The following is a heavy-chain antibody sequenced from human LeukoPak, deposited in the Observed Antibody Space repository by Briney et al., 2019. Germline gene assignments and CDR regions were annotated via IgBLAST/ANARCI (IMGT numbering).Heavy chain of an antibody. CDR2: IDYEGGTT. CDR3: AKEEGVVIFDY. D-gene: IGHD3-3*01. Sequence: GGSLRLSCVASGFTFSSHWMHWVRQVPGKGLVWVSRIDYEGGTTDYADSVEGRFTISRDNSKNTLYLQMNSLRAEDTAVYYCAKEEGVVIFDYWGQGTLVTVSS. CDR1: GFTFSSHW. J-gene: IGHJ4*02. V-gene: IGHV3-74*01.